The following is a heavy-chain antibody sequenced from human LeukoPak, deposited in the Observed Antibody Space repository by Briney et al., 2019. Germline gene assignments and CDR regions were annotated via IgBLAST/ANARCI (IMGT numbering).Heavy chain of an antibody. J-gene: IGHJ5*02. CDR3: ARWAWYDSSGIAFDP. D-gene: IGHD3-22*01. Sequence: ASVKVSCKASGYTFTSYDINWVRQATRQGLEWMGWMNPNSGNTGYAQKFQGRVTITRNTSISTAYMELSSLRSEDTAVYYCARWAWYDSSGIAFDPWGQGTLVTVSS. V-gene: IGHV1-8*03. CDR2: MNPNSGNT. CDR1: GYTFTSYD.